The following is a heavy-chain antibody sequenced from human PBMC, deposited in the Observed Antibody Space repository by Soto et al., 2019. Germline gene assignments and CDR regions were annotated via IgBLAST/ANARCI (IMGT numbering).Heavy chain of an antibody. J-gene: IGHJ6*02. CDR2: ILHSGST. Sequence: SETLSLTCTVSGGSISSYYWSWIRQPPGKGLEWLGSILHSGSTYYNPSLKSRLTLSVDTSEDQFSLNLSSVTATDTGVYYCATLPAAMYFYGSDVWGPGTTVTVSS. CDR3: ATLPAAMYFYGSDV. V-gene: IGHV4-59*04. CDR1: GGSISSYY. D-gene: IGHD2-2*01.